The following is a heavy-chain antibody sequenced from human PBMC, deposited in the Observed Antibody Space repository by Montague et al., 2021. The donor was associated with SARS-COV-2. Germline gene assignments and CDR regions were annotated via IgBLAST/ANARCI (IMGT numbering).Heavy chain of an antibody. CDR1: GGSFSNYY. V-gene: IGHV4-34*01. CDR2: VNHSGTT. J-gene: IGHJ3*01. CDR3: ARGRRAVVVPGAGPAGRAMDV. Sequence: SETLSLTCAISGGSFSNYYWSWIRQPQGKGLEWIGEVNHSGTTIYNPSVKSGVTISEDTSQNQFYLRLNSVTAADTDGYYCARGRRAVVVPGAGPAGRAMDVWGQGTMVTVSS. D-gene: IGHD2-2*01.